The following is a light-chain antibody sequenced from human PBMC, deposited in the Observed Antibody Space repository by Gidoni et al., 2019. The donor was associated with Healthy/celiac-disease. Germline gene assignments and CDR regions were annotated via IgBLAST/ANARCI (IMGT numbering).Light chain of an antibody. CDR2: EGS. CDR1: SSDVGSYNL. J-gene: IGLJ1*01. Sequence: QSALTLPSSRPGSPGQSITISCTGTSSDVGSYNLVSWYQQHPGKAPKLMISEGSKRPSGVSNRFSGSRSGSTASLTISGLQAECEADYYCCSYAGSGYVFGTGTKVTVL. CDR3: CSYAGSGYV. V-gene: IGLV2-23*01.